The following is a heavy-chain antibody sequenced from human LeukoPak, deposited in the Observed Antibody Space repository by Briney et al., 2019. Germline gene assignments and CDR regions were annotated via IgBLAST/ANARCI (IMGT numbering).Heavy chain of an antibody. V-gene: IGHV4-30-4*01. Sequence: SETLSLTCTVSGGSISSGDYYWSWIRQPPGKGLEWIGYIYYSGSTYYNPSLKSRVTVSVDPSKNQFSLKLTSVTAADTAVYYCARDKDSGGATGSILDYWGQGTLVTVSS. J-gene: IGHJ4*02. CDR2: IYYSGST. CDR3: ARDKDSGGATGSILDY. D-gene: IGHD1-26*01. CDR1: GGSISSGDYY.